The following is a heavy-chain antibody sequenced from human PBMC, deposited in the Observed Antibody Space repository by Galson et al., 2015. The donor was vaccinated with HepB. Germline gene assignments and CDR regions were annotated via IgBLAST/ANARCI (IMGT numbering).Heavy chain of an antibody. CDR1: GFTFSSYG. V-gene: IGHV3-30*18. Sequence: SLRLSCAASGFTFSSYGMHWVRQAPGKGLEWVAVISYDGSNKYYADSVKGRFTISRDNSKNTLYLQMNSLRAEDTAVYYCAKVARGYCSSTSCYRDGDYYMDVWGKGTTVTVSS. CDR2: ISYDGSNK. CDR3: AKVARGYCSSTSCYRDGDYYMDV. D-gene: IGHD2-2*03. J-gene: IGHJ6*03.